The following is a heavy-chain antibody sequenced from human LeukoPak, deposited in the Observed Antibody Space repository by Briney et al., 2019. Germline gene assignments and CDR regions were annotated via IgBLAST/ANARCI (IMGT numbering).Heavy chain of an antibody. CDR3: AKELWIQLWYAYFDY. Sequence: GGSLRLSCAASGFTFSSYAMSWVRQAPGKGLEWVSTISGSGGSTYYADSVKGRFTISGDNSKNTLFLQMNSLRAEDTAVYYCAKELWIQLWYAYFDYWGQGTLVTVSS. CDR1: GFTFSSYA. J-gene: IGHJ4*02. V-gene: IGHV3-23*01. CDR2: ISGSGGST. D-gene: IGHD5-18*01.